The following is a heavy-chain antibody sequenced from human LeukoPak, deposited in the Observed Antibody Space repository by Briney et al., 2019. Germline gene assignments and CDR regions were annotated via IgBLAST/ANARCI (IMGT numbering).Heavy chain of an antibody. CDR1: GGTFSNYA. D-gene: IGHD2-2*01. J-gene: IGHJ4*02. Sequence: ASVKVSCKASGGTFSNYAVSWVRQAPGQGLQWMGGIIPVVDIRNYEQKFQGRVTITADESTSTVFLEVNRLRFDDTAVYYCAREDQGDGPICGDFEDWGQGTLVTVSS. CDR3: AREDQGDGPICGDFED. CDR2: IIPVVDIR. V-gene: IGHV1-69*10.